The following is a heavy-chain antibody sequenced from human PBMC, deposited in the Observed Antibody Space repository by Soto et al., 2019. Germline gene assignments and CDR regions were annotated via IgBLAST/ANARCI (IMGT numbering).Heavy chain of an antibody. J-gene: IGHJ4*02. CDR1: GYTFTSYA. Sequence: ASVKVSCKASGYTFTSYAMHWVRQAPGQRLEWMGWINPSNGNTNYAQKFQGRVTMTRDTSTSTVYMELSSLRSEDTAVYYCASLGDYNVDYWGQGTLVTVSS. D-gene: IGHD4-17*01. CDR3: ASLGDYNVDY. V-gene: IGHV1-3*01. CDR2: INPSNGNT.